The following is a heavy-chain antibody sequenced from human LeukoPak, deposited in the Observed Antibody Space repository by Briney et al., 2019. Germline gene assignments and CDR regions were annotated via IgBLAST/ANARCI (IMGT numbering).Heavy chain of an antibody. CDR1: GFTFSSYA. CDR3: AKVHYTYGGIDY. J-gene: IGHJ4*02. D-gene: IGHD5-18*01. V-gene: IGHV3-23*01. CDR2: SRGSGGNT. Sequence: GGSLRLSCAASGFTFSSYAMSWVRQAPGKGLEWVSSSRGSGGNTYYADSVKGRFTISRDNSKNTLYLQMNSLRAEDTAVYHCAKVHYTYGGIDYWGQGTLVTVSS.